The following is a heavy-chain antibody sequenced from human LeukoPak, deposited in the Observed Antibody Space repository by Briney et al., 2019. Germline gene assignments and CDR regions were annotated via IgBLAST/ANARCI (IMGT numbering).Heavy chain of an antibody. V-gene: IGHV3-23*01. J-gene: IGHJ5*02. CDR3: ARMYCGNSGVT. D-gene: IGHD4-23*01. CDR2: ISGSGGST. CDR1: GFTFSSYV. Sequence: GGSLRLSCAASGFTFSSYVMSWVRQAPGKGLEWVSGISGSGGSTDYAGSVKGRFTISRDNSKNTLYLQMKSLRAEDTAVYSCARMYCGNSGVTWGQGTLVTVSS.